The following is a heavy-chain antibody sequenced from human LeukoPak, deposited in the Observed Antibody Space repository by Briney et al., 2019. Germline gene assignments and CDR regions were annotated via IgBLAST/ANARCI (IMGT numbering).Heavy chain of an antibody. J-gene: IGHJ4*02. V-gene: IGHV3-30*03. CDR2: ISYDGSNK. CDR3: ARERYGSGSYYFDY. CDR1: GFTFSRFG. Sequence: PGGSLRLSCAASGFTFSRFGMHWVRQAPGKGLGWVAVISYDGSNKYYADSVKGRFTISRDNSKNTLYLQMNSLRAEDTAVYYCARERYGSGSYYFDYWGQGTLVTVSS. D-gene: IGHD3-10*01.